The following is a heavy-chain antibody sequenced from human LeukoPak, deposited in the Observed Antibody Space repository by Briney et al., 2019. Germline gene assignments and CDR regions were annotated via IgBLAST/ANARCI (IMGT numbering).Heavy chain of an antibody. Sequence: SQTLSLTCTVSGGSISSGDYYWRWIRQPPGKGLEWIGYIYYSGSTYYNPSLKSRVTISVDTSKNQFSLKLSSVTAADTAEYYCARGEGSRYYYDSSGYPDAFDIWGQGTMVTVSS. CDR2: IYYSGST. D-gene: IGHD3-22*01. CDR1: GGSISSGDYY. CDR3: ARGEGSRYYYDSSGYPDAFDI. V-gene: IGHV4-30-4*08. J-gene: IGHJ3*02.